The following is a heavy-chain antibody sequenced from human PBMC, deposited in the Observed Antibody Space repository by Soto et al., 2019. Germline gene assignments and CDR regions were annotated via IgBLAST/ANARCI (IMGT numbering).Heavy chain of an antibody. V-gene: IGHV4-31*03. CDR3: ARESGKGSGPQRGNFDS. D-gene: IGHD6-19*01. CDR2: IDNRGST. Sequence: QVQLQEWGPGLVKPSQTLSLTCTVSGVSIRRGNYHWSWIRQHPVKGLEWIGYIDNRGSTYYNPSLECRVTVSIDTSMNQFSLRLNSVTAADTAVYFCARESGKGSGPQRGNFDSWGQGTLVTVSS. J-gene: IGHJ4*02. CDR1: GVSIRRGNYH.